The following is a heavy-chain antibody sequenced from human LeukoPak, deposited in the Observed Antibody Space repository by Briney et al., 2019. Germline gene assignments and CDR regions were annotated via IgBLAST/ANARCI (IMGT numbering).Heavy chain of an antibody. J-gene: IGHJ4*02. Sequence: PGGSLRLSCTASGFTFSNYAMTWVRQAPGKGLEWISYISFSHHTNYADSVKGRFTISRDDARNSLFLQMSSLRAEDTAVYYCAREHSSVSSESKGYDHWGQGTLVTVSS. CDR1: GFTFSNYA. V-gene: IGHV3-69-1*01. CDR3: AREHSSVSSESKGYDH. CDR2: ISFSHHT. D-gene: IGHD6-19*01.